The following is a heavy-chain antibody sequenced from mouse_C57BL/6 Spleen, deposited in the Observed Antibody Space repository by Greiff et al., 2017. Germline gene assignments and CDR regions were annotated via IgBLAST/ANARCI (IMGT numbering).Heavy chain of an antibody. V-gene: IGHV1-74*01. CDR3: AIKSSGSPFAY. CDR2: IHPSDSDT. D-gene: IGHD3-2*02. Sequence: VQLQQPGAELVKPGASVKVSCKASGYTFTSYWMHWVKQRPGQGLEWIGRIHPSDSDTNYNQKFKGKATLTVDKSSSTASMQLSSQTSEDSAVYYCAIKSSGSPFAYWGQGTLVTVSA. CDR1: GYTFTSYW. J-gene: IGHJ3*01.